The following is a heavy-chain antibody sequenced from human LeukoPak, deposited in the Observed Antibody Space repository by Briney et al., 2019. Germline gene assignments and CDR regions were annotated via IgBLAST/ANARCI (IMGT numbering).Heavy chain of an antibody. CDR1: GFTFSSYW. J-gene: IGHJ3*02. CDR2: ISGSGGST. Sequence: GGSLRLSCAASGFTFSSYWMSWVRQAPGKGLEWVSAISGSGGSTYYADSVKGRFTISRDNSKNTLYLQMNSLRAEDTAVYYCAKDDCSGGSCYWAGNDAFDIWGQGTMVTVSS. CDR3: AKDDCSGGSCYWAGNDAFDI. D-gene: IGHD2-15*01. V-gene: IGHV3-23*01.